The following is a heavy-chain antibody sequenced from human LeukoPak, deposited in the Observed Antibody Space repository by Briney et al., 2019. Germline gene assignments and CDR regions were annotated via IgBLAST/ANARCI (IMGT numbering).Heavy chain of an antibody. V-gene: IGHV1-69*04. CDR1: GGTFSSYA. CDR3: ARGRGSNNWNYGEDY. J-gene: IGHJ4*02. Sequence: SVKVSCKASGGTFSSYAISWVRQAPGQGLEWMGRIIPIFGIANYAQKFQGRVTITADKSTSTAYMELSRLRSEDTAVYYCARGRGSNNWNYGEDYRGQGTLVTVSS. D-gene: IGHD1-7*01. CDR2: IIPIFGIA.